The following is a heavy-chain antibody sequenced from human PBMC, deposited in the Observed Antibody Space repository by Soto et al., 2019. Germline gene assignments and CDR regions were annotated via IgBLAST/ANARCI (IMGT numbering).Heavy chain of an antibody. CDR3: ASSEGAVHSLGDAFDI. Sequence: QVQLVQSGAEVKKPGSSVKVSCKASGGTFSSYAISWVRQAPGQGLEWMGGIIPIFGTANYAQKFQGRVTITADESTSTAYMELSSLRAEDTAVYYCASSEGAVHSLGDAFDIWGQGTMVTVSS. CDR2: IIPIFGTA. V-gene: IGHV1-69*01. D-gene: IGHD6-19*01. CDR1: GGTFSSYA. J-gene: IGHJ3*02.